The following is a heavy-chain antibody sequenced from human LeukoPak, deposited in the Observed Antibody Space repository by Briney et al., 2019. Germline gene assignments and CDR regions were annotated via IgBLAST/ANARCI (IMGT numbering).Heavy chain of an antibody. CDR1: GFTFSSYW. J-gene: IGHJ4*02. CDR2: IKQDGSEK. Sequence: PGGSLRLSCAASGFTFSSYWMSWVRQAPGKGLEWVANIKQDGSEKYYVDSVKGRFTISRDNAKSSLYLQMNSLRAEDTAVYYCARNWRLGADDTSGYRPFDYWGQGTLVTVSS. CDR3: ARNWRLGADDTSGYRPFDY. D-gene: IGHD3-22*01. V-gene: IGHV3-7*01.